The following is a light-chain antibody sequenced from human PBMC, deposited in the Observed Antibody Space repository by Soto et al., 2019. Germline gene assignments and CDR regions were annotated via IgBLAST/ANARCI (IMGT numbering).Light chain of an antibody. CDR1: RSVSGTNY. J-gene: IGKJ5*01. CDR2: RTS. CDR3: QQYGSSPPIT. Sequence: IVLKQSAGTLSLSPGERATLSCRTSRSVSGTNYLAWYQQKPGQAPRLLIYRTSTRATGIPDRFSGSGSGTDFTLTISRLEPEDFAVYYCQQYGSSPPITFGQGTRLEI. V-gene: IGKV3-20*01.